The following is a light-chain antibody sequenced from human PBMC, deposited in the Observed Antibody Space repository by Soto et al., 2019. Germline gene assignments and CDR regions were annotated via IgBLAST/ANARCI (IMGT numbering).Light chain of an antibody. CDR1: QSVSSNY. J-gene: IGKJ1*01. CDR3: QQDGRSWWT. Sequence: VFSPAPCTRSLSPRARAPLSFRASQSVSSNYLAWYQQKPGQAPRLLIYGASSRATGIPDRFSGSGSGTDFTLTISRLEPEDFAVYHCQQDGRSWWTVGQGTKVDI. CDR2: GAS. V-gene: IGKV3-20*01.